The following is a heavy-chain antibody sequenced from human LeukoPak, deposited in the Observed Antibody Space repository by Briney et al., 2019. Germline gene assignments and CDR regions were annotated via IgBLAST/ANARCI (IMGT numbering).Heavy chain of an antibody. V-gene: IGHV4-30-4*08. D-gene: IGHD2-21*01. CDR3: ARDRAIGAFDI. J-gene: IGHJ3*02. CDR1: GGSISSGDYY. CDR2: IYYSGST. Sequence: SQTLSLTCTVSGGSISSGDYYWSWICLPPGKGLEWIGYIYYSGSTYYNPSLKSRVTISVDTSKNQFSLKLSSVTAADTAVYYCARDRAIGAFDIWGQGTMVTVSS.